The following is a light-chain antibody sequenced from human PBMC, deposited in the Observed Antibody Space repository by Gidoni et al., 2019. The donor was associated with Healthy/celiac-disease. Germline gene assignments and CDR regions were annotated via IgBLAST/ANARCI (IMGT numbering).Light chain of an antibody. J-gene: IGKJ5*01. Sequence: EIVLTQSPGTLSLSPGDRATLSCRASQSVSSIYLAWYQQKPGQAPRLLIYGASSTATGIPDRFSVSGSGTDFTLTISRLEPEDVAVYYCQQYGSSPRSITFGQGTRLEIK. V-gene: IGKV3-20*01. CDR2: GAS. CDR1: QSVSSIY. CDR3: QQYGSSPRSIT.